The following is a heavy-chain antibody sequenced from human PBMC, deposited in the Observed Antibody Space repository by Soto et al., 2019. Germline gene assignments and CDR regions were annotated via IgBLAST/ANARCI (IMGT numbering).Heavy chain of an antibody. CDR3: AKDLEGYCSSTSCYTYFGLDV. Sequence: HPGGSLRLSCAASGFTFSSYVMHWVRQAPGKGLEWVAVISYDGSNKYYGDSVKGRFTISRDNSEHTLLLQMNSLRPEDTAVYYCAKDLEGYCSSTSCYTYFGLDVWGQGTTVTVSS. CDR1: GFTFSSYV. V-gene: IGHV3-30*18. D-gene: IGHD2-2*01. CDR2: ISYDGSNK. J-gene: IGHJ6*02.